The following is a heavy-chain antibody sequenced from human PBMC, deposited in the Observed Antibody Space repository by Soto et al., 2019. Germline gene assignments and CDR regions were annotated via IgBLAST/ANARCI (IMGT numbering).Heavy chain of an antibody. CDR1: GYTFRNYD. D-gene: IGHD3-9*01. Sequence: QVQLVQSGAEVKKPGASVKVSCKASGYTFRNYDINWVRQATGQGLEWVGWTNPKSGYTGYAQKFQGRVTMTTDTSTSTAYMELRSLRSDDTAVYYCARSTPDFDWLSPFDYWGQGTLVTVSS. J-gene: IGHJ4*02. CDR3: ARSTPDFDWLSPFDY. V-gene: IGHV1-8*01. CDR2: TNPKSGYT.